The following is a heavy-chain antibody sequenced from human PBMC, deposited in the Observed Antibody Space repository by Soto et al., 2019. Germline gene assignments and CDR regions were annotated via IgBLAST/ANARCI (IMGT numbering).Heavy chain of an antibody. CDR1: GYSFTSLD. CDR3: ARGVSAGVDY. J-gene: IGHJ4*02. D-gene: IGHD1-26*01. V-gene: IGHV1-8*01. Sequence: ASVKVSCKASGYSFTSLDINWVRQTAGQGLEWMGSMQPSTGRTGYAQKFQGRVTMTRDTSINTAYMELTTLTSDDTAFYYCARGVSAGVDYWGQGTLVTVSS. CDR2: MQPSTGRT.